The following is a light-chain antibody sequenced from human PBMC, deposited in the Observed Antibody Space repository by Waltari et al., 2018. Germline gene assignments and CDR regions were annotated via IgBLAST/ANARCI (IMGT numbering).Light chain of an antibody. V-gene: IGKV3-15*01. CDR2: GAS. CDR1: QNVNYY. CDR3: QQYNEWPRT. J-gene: IGKJ1*01. Sequence: EVVLTQSPATLSVSPGERATLSYRASQNVNYYLDWYQQKDGQAPRLLIYGASTRATGIPDRFSGSGSGTEFTLSISSLQSEDFAIYYCQQYNEWPRTFGQGTRVEI.